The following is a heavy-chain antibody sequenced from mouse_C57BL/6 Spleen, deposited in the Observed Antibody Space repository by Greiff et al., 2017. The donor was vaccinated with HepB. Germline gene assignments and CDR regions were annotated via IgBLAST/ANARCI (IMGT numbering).Heavy chain of an antibody. CDR3: ARDSHYYGSSLFAY. D-gene: IGHD1-1*01. Sequence: DVQLQESGPELVKPGASVKISCKASGYSFTGYYMNWVKQSPEKSLEWIGEINPSTGGTTYNQKFKAKATLTVDKSSSTAYMQLKSLTSEDSAVYYCARDSHYYGSSLFAYWGQGTLVTVAA. J-gene: IGHJ3*01. CDR2: INPSTGGT. V-gene: IGHV1-42*01. CDR1: GYSFTGYY.